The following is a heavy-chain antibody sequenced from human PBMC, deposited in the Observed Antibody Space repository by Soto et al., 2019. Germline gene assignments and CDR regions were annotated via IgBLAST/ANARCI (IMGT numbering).Heavy chain of an antibody. Sequence: QIQLVQSGAEVKKPGASVKVSCKASGYTFSSYHITWVRQAPGQGLEWMGWISAYNGNTNYAQNLQGRVTMTTDPSTSTAYMELRSLRSDDTSVYYCARDRPPVDYWGQGTLVTVSS. CDR3: ARDRPPVDY. CDR2: ISAYNGNT. V-gene: IGHV1-18*01. J-gene: IGHJ4*02. CDR1: GYTFSSYH.